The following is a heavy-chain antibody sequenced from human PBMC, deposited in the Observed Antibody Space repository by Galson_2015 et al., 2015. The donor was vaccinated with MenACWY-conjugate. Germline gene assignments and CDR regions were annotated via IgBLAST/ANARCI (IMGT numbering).Heavy chain of an antibody. D-gene: IGHD2-2*01. Sequence: SLRLSCAASGFTFSSYAMRWVRQAPGKGLEWVSAISGSGGSTYYADSVKGRFTISRDNSKNTLYLQMNSLRAEDTAVYYCAKFKYSTSWSNTHGMDVWGQGTTVTVSS. CDR3: AKFKYSTSWSNTHGMDV. CDR2: ISGSGGST. J-gene: IGHJ6*02. V-gene: IGHV3-23*01. CDR1: GFTFSSYA.